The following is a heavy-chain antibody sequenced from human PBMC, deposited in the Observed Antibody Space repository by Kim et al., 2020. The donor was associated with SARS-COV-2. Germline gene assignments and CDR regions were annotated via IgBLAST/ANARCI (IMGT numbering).Heavy chain of an antibody. Sequence: GGSLRLSCEASGFTFSIYWMNWVRQALGKGLEWVANINEDGSGKYYVNSVKGRFTISRDNAKKSAYLQMNSLRAEDTAVYYCARDSGGRRLPDYWGQGALVTVSS. V-gene: IGHV3-7*03. J-gene: IGHJ4*02. CDR2: INEDGSGK. CDR3: ARDSGGRRLPDY. D-gene: IGHD1-26*01. CDR1: GFTFSIYW.